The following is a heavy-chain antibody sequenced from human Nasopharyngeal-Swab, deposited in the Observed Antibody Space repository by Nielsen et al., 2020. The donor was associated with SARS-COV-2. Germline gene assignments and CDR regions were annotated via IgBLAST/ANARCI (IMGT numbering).Heavy chain of an antibody. CDR2: IWYDGSNK. D-gene: IGHD3-10*01. CDR1: GFTFNNYG. J-gene: IGHJ5*02. Sequence: GESLKISCAASGFTFNNYGMHWVRQAPGKGPEWVALIWYDGSNKYYADSVKGRFTISRDNSENTLYLQMNSLRAEDTAVYYCAKFGTTSTPSAWGQGTLVTVSA. CDR3: AKFGTTSTPSA. V-gene: IGHV3-33*06.